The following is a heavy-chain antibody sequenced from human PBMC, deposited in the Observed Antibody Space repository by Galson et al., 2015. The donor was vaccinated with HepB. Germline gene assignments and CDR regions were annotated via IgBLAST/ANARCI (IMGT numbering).Heavy chain of an antibody. D-gene: IGHD2-2*01. CDR1: GYSFTSYW. CDR2: IDPSDSYT. Sequence: QSGAEVKKPGESLRISCKGSGYSFTSYWISWVRQMPGKGLEWMGRIDPSDSYTNYSPSFQGHVTISADKSISTAYLQWSSLKASDTAMYYCARLVVVPAASYWYFDLWGRGTLVTVSS. CDR3: ARLVVVPAASYWYFDL. V-gene: IGHV5-10-1*01. J-gene: IGHJ2*01.